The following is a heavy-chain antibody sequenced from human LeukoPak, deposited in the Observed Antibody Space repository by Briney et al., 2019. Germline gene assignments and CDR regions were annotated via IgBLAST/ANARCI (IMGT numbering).Heavy chain of an antibody. CDR3: ARYRYSSSWNPWIT. Sequence: PSETLSLTCAVYGGSFCGYYWSWIRQPPGKGLEWIGEINHSGSTNYNPSLKSRVTISVDTSKNQFSLKLSSVTAADTAVYYCARYRYSSSWNPWITWGQGTLVTVSS. CDR1: GGSFCGYY. D-gene: IGHD6-13*01. CDR2: INHSGST. J-gene: IGHJ5*02. V-gene: IGHV4-34*01.